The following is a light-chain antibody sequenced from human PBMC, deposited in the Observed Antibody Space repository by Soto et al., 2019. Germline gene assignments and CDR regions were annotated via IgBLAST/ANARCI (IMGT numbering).Light chain of an antibody. CDR1: QTVTVNS. CDR3: QQYGDSPFT. CDR2: AAS. J-gene: IGKJ3*01. Sequence: EIVLTQSPGTLSLSPGEGATLSYRASQTVTVNSLAWYQQTPGQTPRLLIYAASTRATGIPDRFNGSGSGTDFVLTISRLEPEDFAMYYCQQYGDSPFTFGPGTKVDI. V-gene: IGKV3-20*01.